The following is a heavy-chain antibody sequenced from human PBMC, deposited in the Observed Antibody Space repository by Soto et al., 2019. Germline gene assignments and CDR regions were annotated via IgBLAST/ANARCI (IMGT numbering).Heavy chain of an antibody. CDR1: GYSVTSYY. Sequence: QVQLVQSGAEVRKPGASVKVSCKASGYSVTSYYIHWVRQAPGQGLEWMGIINASGDATTYAQRFQGRVTMTRDTSTNTIYMGLSSLTSEDTAIYFCASLGPWFVELWRGQYFDFWGQGTLVTVSS. J-gene: IGHJ4*02. V-gene: IGHV1-46*03. D-gene: IGHD3-10*01. CDR3: ASLGPWFVELWRGQYFDF. CDR2: INASGDAT.